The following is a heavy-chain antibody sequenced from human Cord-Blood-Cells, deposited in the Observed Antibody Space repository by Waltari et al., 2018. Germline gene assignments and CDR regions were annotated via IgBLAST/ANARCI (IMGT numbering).Heavy chain of an antibody. J-gene: IGHJ5*02. CDR1: GGSLRGYY. V-gene: IGHV4-34*01. D-gene: IGHD3-10*01. CDR2: INHSGST. CDR3: ARGGEDNWFDP. Sequence: QVQLQQWGAGLLKPSETLSLTCAVDGGSLRGYYWSWIRQPPGKGLEWIGEINHSGSTNYNPSLKSRVTISVDTSKNQFSLKLSSVTAADTAVYYCARGGEDNWFDPWGQGTLVTVSS.